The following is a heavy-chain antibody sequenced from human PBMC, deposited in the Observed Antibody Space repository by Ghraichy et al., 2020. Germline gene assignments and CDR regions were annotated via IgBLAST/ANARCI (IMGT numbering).Heavy chain of an antibody. V-gene: IGHV7-4-1*02. Sequence: ASVKVSCKASGYTFRSYAINWVRQAPGQGLEWMGWIDGYTANPTYAPGFTGRFVFSLDMSVSTAYLEISSLEAEDTVVYYCARDGVQMPGSAAYDYWGQGTLVTVSS. CDR1: GYTFRSYA. CDR3: ARDGVQMPGSAAYDY. D-gene: IGHD1-1*01. CDR2: IDGYTANP. J-gene: IGHJ4*02.